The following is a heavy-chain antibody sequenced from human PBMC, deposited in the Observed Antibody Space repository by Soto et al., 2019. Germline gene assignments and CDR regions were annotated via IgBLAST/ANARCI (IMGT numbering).Heavy chain of an antibody. V-gene: IGHV4-34*01. D-gene: IGHD5-12*01. Sequence: SETLSLTCAVYGGSFSGYYWSWIRQPPGKGLEWIGEINHSGSTNYNPSLKSRVTISVDTSKNQFSLKLSSVTAADTAVYYCARSRGYEIDYWGQGTLVTVSS. CDR2: INHSGST. CDR3: ARSRGYEIDY. J-gene: IGHJ4*02. CDR1: GGSFSGYY.